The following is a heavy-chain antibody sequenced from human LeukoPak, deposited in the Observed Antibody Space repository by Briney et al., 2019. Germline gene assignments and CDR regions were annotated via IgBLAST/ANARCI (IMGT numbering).Heavy chain of an antibody. V-gene: IGHV3-20*04. CDR3: ARDDPYSGYDYDY. Sequence: GGSLRLSCAASGFTFNNYAFNWVRHPPGKGLEWVSGISDGGTTYYADSVKGRFTISRDNAKNSLYLQMSSLRAEDTAFYYCARDDPYSGYDYDYWGRGVLVTVSS. J-gene: IGHJ4*02. CDR1: GFTFNNYA. CDR2: ISDGGTT. D-gene: IGHD5-12*01.